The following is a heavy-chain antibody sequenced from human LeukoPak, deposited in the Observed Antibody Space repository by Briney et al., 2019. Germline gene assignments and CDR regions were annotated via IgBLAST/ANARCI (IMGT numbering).Heavy chain of an antibody. J-gene: IGHJ3*02. CDR3: ARVFLSIFGVVIQVDAFDI. D-gene: IGHD3-3*01. V-gene: IGHV1-8*01. Sequence: ASVKVSCKASGYTFTSYDINWVRQATGQGLEWMGWMNLNSGNTRYAQKFQGKVAMTRNTSISTAYMELSSLRSEDTAVYYCARVFLSIFGVVIQVDAFDIWGQGTMVTVSS. CDR2: MNLNSGNT. CDR1: GYTFTSYD.